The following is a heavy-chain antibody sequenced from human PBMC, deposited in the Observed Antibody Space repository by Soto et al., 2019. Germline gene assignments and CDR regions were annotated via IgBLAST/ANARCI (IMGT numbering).Heavy chain of an antibody. D-gene: IGHD3-10*01. V-gene: IGHV4-31*03. CDR2: IYYGGST. CDR1: GGSISSGGYY. J-gene: IGHJ5*02. CDR3: ARSRRLWFGEVGFDP. Sequence: QVQLQESGPGLVKPSQTLSLTCTVSGGSISSGGYYWSWIRQHPGKGLEWIGYIYYGGSTYYNPSLKSRVTISVDTSKNQFSLKLSSVTAADTAVYYCARSRRLWFGEVGFDPWGQGTLVTVSS.